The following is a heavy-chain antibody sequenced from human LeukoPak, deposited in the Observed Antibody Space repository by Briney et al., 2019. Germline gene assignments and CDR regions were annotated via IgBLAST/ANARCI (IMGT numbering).Heavy chain of an antibody. CDR3: VRFALSSSLDH. D-gene: IGHD6-13*01. V-gene: IGHV5-51*01. CDR1: GYRLTNNW. Sequence: GESLKISCKISGYRLTNNWIGWVRQVPGKGLEWMGLIYPGYSDAKYSPSFQGQVTLSVDTYISTAYLQLGGLRASDTAIYYCVRFALSSSLDHWGQGTLVTVSS. J-gene: IGHJ5*02. CDR2: IYPGYSDA.